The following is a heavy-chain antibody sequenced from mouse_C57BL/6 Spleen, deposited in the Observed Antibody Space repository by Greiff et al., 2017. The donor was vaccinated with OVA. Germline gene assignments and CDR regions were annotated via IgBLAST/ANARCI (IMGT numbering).Heavy chain of an antibody. CDR1: GYAFTNYL. J-gene: IGHJ4*01. CDR2: INPGSGGT. Sequence: VQLQQSGAELVRPGTSVKVSCKASGYAFTNYLIEWVKQRPGQGLKWIGVINPGSGGTNYNEKFKGKATLTADKSSSTAYMQLSSLTSEDSAVDFCARGITTVVADYYAMDYWGQGTTVTVSA. CDR3: ARGITTVVADYYAMDY. D-gene: IGHD1-1*01. V-gene: IGHV1-54*01.